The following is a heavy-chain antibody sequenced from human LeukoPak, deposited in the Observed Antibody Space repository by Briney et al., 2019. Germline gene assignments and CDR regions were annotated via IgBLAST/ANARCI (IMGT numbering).Heavy chain of an antibody. D-gene: IGHD6-19*01. J-gene: IGHJ4*02. CDR1: GYTFTGYY. CDR2: INPNSVGT. Sequence: ASVKVSCKASGYTFTGYYMHWVRQAPGQGLEWMGWINPNSVGTNYAQKFQGRVAMTRDTSISTAYMELSRLRSDDTAVYYCASFSSGVPRRFDYWGQGTLVTVSS. V-gene: IGHV1-2*02. CDR3: ASFSSGVPRRFDY.